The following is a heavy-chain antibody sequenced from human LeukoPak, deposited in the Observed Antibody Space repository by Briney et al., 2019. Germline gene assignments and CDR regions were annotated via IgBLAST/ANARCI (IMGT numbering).Heavy chain of an antibody. V-gene: IGHV3-48*01. Sequence: PGGSLRLSCAVSGFTFSSYSMNWVRQAPGKGLEWVSHISSSSSTIYYADSVKGRFTISRDNAKNSLYLQMNSLRVEDTAVYYCVRAGYSGSYYFDSWGQGTLVTVSS. J-gene: IGHJ4*02. CDR2: ISSSSSTI. CDR1: GFTFSSYS. CDR3: VRAGYSGSYYFDS. D-gene: IGHD1-26*01.